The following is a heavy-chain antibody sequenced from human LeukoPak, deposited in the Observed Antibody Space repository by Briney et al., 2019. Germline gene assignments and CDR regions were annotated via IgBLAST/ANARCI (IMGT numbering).Heavy chain of an antibody. D-gene: IGHD1-14*01. Sequence: ASVKVSCKASGYTFTGYHIHWVRQAPGQGLEWMGWINPNSGGTSYAQEFQGRVTLTRDTSISAAFMDLSRLRFDDTAVYYCAREYTANYLDQWGQGTVVTVSS. CDR2: INPNSGGT. J-gene: IGHJ4*02. CDR1: GYTFTGYH. V-gene: IGHV1-2*02. CDR3: AREYTANYLDQ.